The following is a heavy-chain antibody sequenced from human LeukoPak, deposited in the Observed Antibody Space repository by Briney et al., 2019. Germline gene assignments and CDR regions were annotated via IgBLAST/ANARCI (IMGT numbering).Heavy chain of an antibody. D-gene: IGHD3-10*01. Sequence: PGGSLRLSCAASGFIFSSSTMDWVRQAPGKGLEWVSSISSSSSSIYYTDSVKGRFTISRDNTKNSLYLQMNSLRAEDTAVYYCAKDKSITMVRGVIPNWGQGTLVTVSS. CDR1: GFIFSSST. CDR2: ISSSSSSI. CDR3: AKDKSITMVRGVIPN. J-gene: IGHJ4*02. V-gene: IGHV3-21*01.